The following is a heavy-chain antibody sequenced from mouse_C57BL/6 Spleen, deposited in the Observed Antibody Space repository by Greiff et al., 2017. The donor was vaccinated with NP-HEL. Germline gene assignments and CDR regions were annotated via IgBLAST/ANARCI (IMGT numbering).Heavy chain of an antibody. CDR1: GFTFSSYA. Sequence: EVQRVESGEGLVKPGGSLKLSCAASGFTFSSYAMSWVRQTPEKRLEWVAYISSGGDYIYYADTVKGRFTISRDNARNTLYLQMSSLKSEDTAMYDCTRGYGNYWYFDVWGTGTTVTVSS. CDR3: TRGYGNYWYFDV. V-gene: IGHV5-9-1*02. J-gene: IGHJ1*03. CDR2: ISSGGDYI. D-gene: IGHD2-1*01.